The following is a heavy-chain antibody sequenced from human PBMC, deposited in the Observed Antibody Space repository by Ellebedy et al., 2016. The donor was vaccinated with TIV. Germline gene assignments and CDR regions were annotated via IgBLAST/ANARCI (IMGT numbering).Heavy chain of an antibody. Sequence: AASVKVSCKASGHSFTSYGISWVRQAPGEGLEWMGWISAYNGNTIYIEKFQGRVTMTTDTSTNTAYMELRSLRSDDTAVYFCARSLYFGDFPFDSWGQGTLVTVSS. J-gene: IGHJ4*02. V-gene: IGHV1-18*04. CDR2: ISAYNGNT. D-gene: IGHD3-10*01. CDR3: ARSLYFGDFPFDS. CDR1: GHSFTSYG.